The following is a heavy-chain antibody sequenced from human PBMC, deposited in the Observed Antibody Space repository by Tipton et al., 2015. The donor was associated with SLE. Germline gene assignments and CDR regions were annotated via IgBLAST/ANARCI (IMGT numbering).Heavy chain of an antibody. CDR3: ARDELVVLSSARWSYYYGMDV. Sequence: TLSLTCTVSGDSISSGGYYWSWIRQLPGMGLEWIGYISYRGSTSYNPSLRSRVSMSLDTSNRFSLRLTSVTAADTGTYYCARDELVVLSSARWSYYYGMDVWGQGTTVTVSS. V-gene: IGHV4-31*03. J-gene: IGHJ6*02. CDR1: GDSISSGGYY. CDR2: ISYRGST. D-gene: IGHD4/OR15-4a*01.